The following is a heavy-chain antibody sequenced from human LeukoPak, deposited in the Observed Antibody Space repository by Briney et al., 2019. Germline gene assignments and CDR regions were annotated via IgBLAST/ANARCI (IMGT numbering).Heavy chain of an antibody. Sequence: GASVNVSCKASGYTFSSYGIAWVRHAPGQGLEWMVWISGYNGNTKYAHKLQGRVSMTTDTSTTTAYMELRRLTSDDTALYYCARSSLGTITAGPFDYWGQGTLVTVSS. D-gene: IGHD5-12*01. CDR2: ISGYNGNT. CDR1: GYTFSSYG. V-gene: IGHV1-18*01. J-gene: IGHJ4*02. CDR3: ARSSLGTITAGPFDY.